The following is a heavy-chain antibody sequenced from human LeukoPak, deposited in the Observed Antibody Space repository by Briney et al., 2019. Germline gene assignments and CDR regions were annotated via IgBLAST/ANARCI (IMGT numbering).Heavy chain of an antibody. Sequence: PGRSLRLSCAASGFTFSSYGMHWVRQAPGKGLEWVAVIWYDGSNKYYADSVKGRFTISRDNSKNTLYLQMNSLRAEDTAVYYCAKDRYYDILTGYLDYWGQGTLVTVSS. CDR1: GFTFSSYG. D-gene: IGHD3-9*01. CDR2: IWYDGSNK. J-gene: IGHJ4*02. CDR3: AKDRYYDILTGYLDY. V-gene: IGHV3-33*06.